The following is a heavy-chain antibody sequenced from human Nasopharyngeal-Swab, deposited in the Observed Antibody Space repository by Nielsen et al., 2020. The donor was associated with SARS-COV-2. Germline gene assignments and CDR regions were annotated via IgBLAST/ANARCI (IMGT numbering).Heavy chain of an antibody. CDR3: ARDPTVTTDYYYYYYMDV. D-gene: IGHD4-17*01. Sequence: WVGQAPGQRLKWMGWINAGNGNTKYSQKFQGRVTITRDTSASTAYMELSSLRSEDTAVYYCARDPTVTTDYYYYYYMDVWGKGTTVTVSS. J-gene: IGHJ6*03. CDR2: INAGNGNT. V-gene: IGHV1-3*01.